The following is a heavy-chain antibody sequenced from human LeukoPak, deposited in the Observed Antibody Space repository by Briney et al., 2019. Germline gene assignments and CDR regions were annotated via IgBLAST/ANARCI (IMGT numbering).Heavy chain of an antibody. D-gene: IGHD6-13*01. Sequence: ASVKVSCKASGYTFTSYDINWVRQATGQGLEWMGWMNPNSGNTGYAQKFQGRVTMTRNTSISTAYMELSSLRSEDTAVYYCARGGYSSSWYHYYYYGMDVWGQGTTVTVSS. CDR3: ARGGYSSSWYHYYYYGMDV. V-gene: IGHV1-8*01. CDR1: GYTFTSYD. CDR2: MNPNSGNT. J-gene: IGHJ6*02.